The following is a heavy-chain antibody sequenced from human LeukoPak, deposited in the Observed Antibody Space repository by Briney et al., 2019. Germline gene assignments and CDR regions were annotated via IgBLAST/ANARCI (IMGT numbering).Heavy chain of an antibody. CDR1: GFTFDDYA. CDR2: ISWDGGST. Sequence: GGSLRLSCAASGFTFDDYAMHWVRQAPGKGLEWVSLISWDGGSTYYADSVKGRFTISRDNSKNSLYLQMNSLRAEDTALYYCAKAHEGGVIVPPGDYWGQGTLVTVSS. D-gene: IGHD3-16*02. V-gene: IGHV3-43D*03. CDR3: AKAHEGGVIVPPGDY. J-gene: IGHJ4*02.